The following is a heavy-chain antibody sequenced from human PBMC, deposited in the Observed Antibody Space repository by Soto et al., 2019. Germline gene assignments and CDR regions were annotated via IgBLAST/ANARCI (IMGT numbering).Heavy chain of an antibody. CDR3: VKDMGQAAVGIRYPYGLDV. J-gene: IGHJ6*02. Sequence: GALRLSCSGPVFTVSSFGMHWVREAPGKGLEHVSTLSSNGIGTYYADSVKGRFTFSRDTSKNTLYLQMSSLRTEDTAVYYCVKDMGQAAVGIRYPYGLDVWGLGTTVTVSS. V-gene: IGHV3-64D*06. D-gene: IGHD6-13*01. CDR2: LSSNGIGT. CDR1: VFTVSSFG.